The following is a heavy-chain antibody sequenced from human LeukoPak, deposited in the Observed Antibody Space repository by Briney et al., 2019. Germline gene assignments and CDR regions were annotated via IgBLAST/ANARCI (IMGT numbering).Heavy chain of an antibody. CDR3: AKDYNPDLIHYFDY. V-gene: IGHV1-2*02. D-gene: IGHD3-10*01. CDR2: INPNSGGT. CDR1: GYTFTGYY. J-gene: IGHJ4*02. Sequence: ASVKVSCKASGYTFTGYYMHWVRQAPGQGLEWMGWINPNSGGTNYAQKFQGRVTMTRDTSISTAYMELSRLRSDDTAVYYCAKDYNPDLIHYFDYWGQGTLVTVSS.